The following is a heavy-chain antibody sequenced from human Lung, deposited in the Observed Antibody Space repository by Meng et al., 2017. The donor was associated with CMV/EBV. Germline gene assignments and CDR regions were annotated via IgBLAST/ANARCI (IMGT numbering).Heavy chain of an antibody. V-gene: IGHV3-30*18. CDR3: AKDLKAYGDYYFDY. CDR1: GFTFSNYG. D-gene: IGHD4-17*01. J-gene: IGHJ4*02. CDR2: ISNDGGNK. Sequence: ASGFTFSNYGMHWVRRAPGKELEWLAVISNDGGNKHYADSVKGRFTISRDNSKNTLNLQMNSLRPEDTSVYYCAKDLKAYGDYYFDYWGQGILVTVSS.